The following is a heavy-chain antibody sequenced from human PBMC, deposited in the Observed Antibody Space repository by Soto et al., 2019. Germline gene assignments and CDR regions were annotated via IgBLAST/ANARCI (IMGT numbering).Heavy chain of an antibody. D-gene: IGHD1-26*01. CDR2: ISYDGSNK. CDR3: AKDGWAPSPSPNYYYGMDV. J-gene: IGHJ6*02. Sequence: GGSLRLSCAASGFTFSSYGMHWVRQAPGKGLEWVAVISYDGSNKYYADSVKGRFTISRDNSKNTLYLQMNSLRAEDTAVYYCAKDGWAPSPSPNYYYGMDVWGQGTTVTVSS. V-gene: IGHV3-30*18. CDR1: GFTFSSYG.